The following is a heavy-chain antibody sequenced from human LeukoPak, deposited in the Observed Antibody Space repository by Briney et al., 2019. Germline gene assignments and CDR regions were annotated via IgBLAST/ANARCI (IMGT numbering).Heavy chain of an antibody. D-gene: IGHD6-13*01. V-gene: IGHV1-2*02. J-gene: IGHJ4*02. CDR3: AAVGSSSSPLFDY. CDR2: INPNSGGT. CDR1: GYTFTGYY. Sequence: ASVKVSCKASGYTFTGYYMLWVRQAPGQGLEWMGWINPNSGGTNYAQKFQGRVTMTRDTSISTAYMELSRLRSDDTAVYYCAAVGSSSSPLFDYWGQGTLVTVSS.